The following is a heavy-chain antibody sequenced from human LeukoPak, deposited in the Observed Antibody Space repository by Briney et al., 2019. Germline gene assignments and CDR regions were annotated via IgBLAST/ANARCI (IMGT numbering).Heavy chain of an antibody. CDR3: ARARGWEPNYYYYYMDV. V-gene: IGHV3-33*01. CDR1: GFTFNSYA. J-gene: IGHJ6*03. Sequence: GGSLRLSCIASGFTFNSYAMFWVRRAPGKGLEWVSLIWYDGSNKYYTDSVTGRFTISRDNSKNTLYLQMNSLRAEDTAVYYCARARGWEPNYYYYYMDVWGKGTTVTVSS. D-gene: IGHD1-26*01. CDR2: IWYDGSNK.